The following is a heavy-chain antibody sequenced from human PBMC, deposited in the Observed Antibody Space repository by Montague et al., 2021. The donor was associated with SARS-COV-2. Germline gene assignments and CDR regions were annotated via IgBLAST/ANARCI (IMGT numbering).Heavy chain of an antibody. D-gene: IGHD3-22*01. CDR2: IYTSGSA. CDR1: GGSISSGSYY. CDR3: ARDRERYDASDYSGVYYYYGMDV. J-gene: IGHJ6*02. V-gene: IGHV4-61*02. Sequence: TLSLTCTVSGGSISSGSYYWTWIRQPAGKGLEWIGRIYTSGSANYNASLKSRVTISLDTSKNQFFLKLSSVTAADTAVYYCARDRERYDASDYSGVYYYYGMDVWGQGTTVTVSS.